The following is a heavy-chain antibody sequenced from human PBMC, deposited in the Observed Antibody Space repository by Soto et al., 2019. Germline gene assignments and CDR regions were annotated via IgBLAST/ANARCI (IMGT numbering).Heavy chain of an antibody. CDR1: GFTFSDYY. CDR3: ARDLTLIAAAEYAFDI. D-gene: IGHD6-13*01. Sequence: GGSLRLSCAASGFTFSDYYMSWIRQAPGKGLEWVSYISSSGSTIYYADSVKGRFTISRDNAKNSLYLQMNSLRAEDTAVYYCARDLTLIAAAEYAFDIWGQGTMVTVS. CDR2: ISSSGSTI. J-gene: IGHJ3*02. V-gene: IGHV3-11*01.